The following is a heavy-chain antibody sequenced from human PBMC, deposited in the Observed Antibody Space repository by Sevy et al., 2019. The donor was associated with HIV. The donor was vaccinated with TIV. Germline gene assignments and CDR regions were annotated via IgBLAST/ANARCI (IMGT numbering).Heavy chain of an antibody. CDR1: GGSISSYY. D-gene: IGHD2-2*01. V-gene: IGHV4-59*01. Sequence: SETLSLTCTVSGGSISSYYWSWIRQPPGKGLEWIGYIYYSGSTNYNPSLKSRVTISVDTSKNQFSLKLSSVTAADPAGYYCAGDMVGYCSSTSCYAEGYFDYWGQGTLVTVSS. CDR3: AGDMVGYCSSTSCYAEGYFDY. CDR2: IYYSGST. J-gene: IGHJ4*02.